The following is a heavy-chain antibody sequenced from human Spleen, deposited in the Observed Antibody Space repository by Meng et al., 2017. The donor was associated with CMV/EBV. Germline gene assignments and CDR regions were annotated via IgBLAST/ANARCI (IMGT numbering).Heavy chain of an antibody. J-gene: IGHJ5*02. Sequence: GESLKISCAASGFTFNIYTMNWVRQAPGKGLEWVSVIYSGDSSTYYADSVKGRFTLSRDNSKDTVYLQMDSLRAEDTAIYYCAKSFSSGWYEDPNWFDAWGQRTLVTVSS. CDR2: IYSGDSST. CDR1: GFTFNIYT. CDR3: AKSFSSGWYEDPNWFDA. V-gene: IGHV3-23*03. D-gene: IGHD6-19*01.